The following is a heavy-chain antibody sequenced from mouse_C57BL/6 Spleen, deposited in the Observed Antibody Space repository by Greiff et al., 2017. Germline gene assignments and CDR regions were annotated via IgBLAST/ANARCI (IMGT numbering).Heavy chain of an antibody. CDR2: INPRNGGT. CDR3: ARGIETRRGYAMDY. Sequence: QVKLLQPGTELVKPGASVKLSCKASGYTFTSYWMHWVKQRPGQGLEWIGNINPRNGGTPYNEKFKGKATLTADKSSSTAYMQLSSLTSEDSAVYFCARGIETRRGYAMDYWGQGTAVTVSS. CDR1: GYTFTSYW. V-gene: IGHV1-53*01. J-gene: IGHJ4*01.